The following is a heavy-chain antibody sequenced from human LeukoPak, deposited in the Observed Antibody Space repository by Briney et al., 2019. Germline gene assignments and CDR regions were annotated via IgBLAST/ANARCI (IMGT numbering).Heavy chain of an antibody. CDR3: ARGYSSGWAYFQH. CDR2: ISAYNGNT. CDR1: GYTFTSYG. J-gene: IGHJ1*01. V-gene: IGHV1-18*01. D-gene: IGHD6-19*01. Sequence: ASVKVSCKASGYTFTSYGISWVRQAPGQGLEWMGWISAYNGNTNYAQKFQGRVTMTRNTSISTAYMELSSLRSEDTAVYYCARGYSSGWAYFQHWGQGTLVTVSS.